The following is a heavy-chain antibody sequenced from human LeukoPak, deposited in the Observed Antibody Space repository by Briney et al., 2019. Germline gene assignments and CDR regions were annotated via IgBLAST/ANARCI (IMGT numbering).Heavy chain of an antibody. CDR3: AKDGSWSFDY. J-gene: IGHJ4*02. V-gene: IGHV3-23*01. CDR1: GFTFSSYW. CDR2: ISGSGSST. Sequence: GGSLRLSCAASGFTFSSYWMHWVRHAPGKGLEWVSAISGSGSSTYYVDSVKGRFTISRDNSKNTLYLQINSLRAEDTAVYYCAKDGSWSFDYWGQGTLVTVSS. D-gene: IGHD6-13*01.